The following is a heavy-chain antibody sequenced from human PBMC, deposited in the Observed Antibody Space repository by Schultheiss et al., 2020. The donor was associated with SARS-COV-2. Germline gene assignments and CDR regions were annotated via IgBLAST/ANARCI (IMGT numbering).Heavy chain of an antibody. V-gene: IGHV3-21*01. Sequence: GESLKISCAASGFTFSSYSMNWVRQAPGKGLEWVSSISSSSSYIYYADSVKGRFTISRDNAKNSLYLQMNSLRAEDTAVYYCARGRYSSSWYNRKYWFDPWGQGTLVTVSS. CDR2: ISSSSSYI. CDR3: ARGRYSSSWYNRKYWFDP. J-gene: IGHJ5*02. D-gene: IGHD6-13*01. CDR1: GFTFSSYS.